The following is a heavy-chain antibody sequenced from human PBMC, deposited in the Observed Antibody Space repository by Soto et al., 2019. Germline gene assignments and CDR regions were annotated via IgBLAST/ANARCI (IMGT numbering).Heavy chain of an antibody. D-gene: IGHD2-21*02. CDR1: GGTFSSYA. J-gene: IGHJ6*02. CDR3: ARNAVVTPRYYYFMDF. Sequence: QVQLVQSGAEVHKPGSSVKVSCKASGGTFSSYAISWVRQAPGQGLAWMGGIIPIYGTANYAQKFQGRVTISAFDSTSTDYMELSSLRSEDTAVYYCARNAVVTPRYYYFMDFWGQATTVTVSS. V-gene: IGHV1-69*01. CDR2: IIPIYGTA.